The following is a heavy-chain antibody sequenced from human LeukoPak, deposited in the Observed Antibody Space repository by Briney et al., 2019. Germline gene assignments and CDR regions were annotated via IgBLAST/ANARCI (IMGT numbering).Heavy chain of an antibody. J-gene: IGHJ4*02. V-gene: IGHV4-39*01. D-gene: IGHD3-3*01. CDR3: ARRYDFWSGYYEESPVDY. CDR2: IYYSGST. Sequence: LETLSLTCTVSGGSISSGTYYWGWIRQPPGKGLEWIGTIYYSGSTYYNPSLKSRVTISVDTSKNQFSLELSSVTAADTAVYYCARRYDFWSGYYEESPVDYWGQGTLVTVSS. CDR1: GGSISSGTYY.